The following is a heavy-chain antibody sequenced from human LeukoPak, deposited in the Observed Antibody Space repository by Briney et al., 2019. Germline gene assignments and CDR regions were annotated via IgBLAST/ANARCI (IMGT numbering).Heavy chain of an antibody. D-gene: IGHD5-24*01. CDR2: IIPILGIA. J-gene: IGHJ4*02. Sequence: EASVKVSCKASGGTFSSYAISWVRQAPGQGLEWMGRIIPILGIANYAQKFQGRVTITADKSTSTAYMELSSLRSEDTAVYYCARAGGLMDGYNFDYWGQGTLVTVSS. V-gene: IGHV1-69*04. CDR1: GGTFSSYA. CDR3: ARAGGLMDGYNFDY.